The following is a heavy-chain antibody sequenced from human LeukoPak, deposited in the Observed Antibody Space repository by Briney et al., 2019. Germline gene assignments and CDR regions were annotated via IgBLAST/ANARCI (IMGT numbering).Heavy chain of an antibody. J-gene: IGHJ4*02. CDR3: AKDIQLWLPPYYFDY. Sequence: ASVKVSCKASGYTFTSYGISWVRQAPGQGLEWMGWISAYNGNTNYAQKLQGRVTMTTDTSTSTAYMELRSLRSDDTAVYYCAKDIQLWLPPYYFDYWGQGTLVTVSS. CDR1: GYTFTSYG. V-gene: IGHV1-18*01. D-gene: IGHD5-18*01. CDR2: ISAYNGNT.